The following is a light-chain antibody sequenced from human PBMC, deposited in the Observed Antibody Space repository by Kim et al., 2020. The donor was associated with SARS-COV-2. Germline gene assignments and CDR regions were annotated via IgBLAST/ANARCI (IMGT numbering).Light chain of an antibody. CDR3: CSYAGTYTV. CDR1: SIDVVGYNS. V-gene: IGLV2-11*03. CDR2: GVS. J-gene: IGLJ2*01. Sequence: PGPSISISCTGTSIDVVGYNSVSWYQQHPGKAPILMMYGVSTRPSGVPFRFSGSKSGNSASLTISGLQPEDEADYYCCSYAGTYTVFGGGTQLTVL.